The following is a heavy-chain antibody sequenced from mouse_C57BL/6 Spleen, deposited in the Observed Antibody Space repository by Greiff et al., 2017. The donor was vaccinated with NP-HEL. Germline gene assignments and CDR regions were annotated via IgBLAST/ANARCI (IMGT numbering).Heavy chain of an antibody. Sequence: VQLQQPGAELVMPGASVKLSCKASGYTFTSYWMHWVKQRPGQGLEWIGEIDPSDSYTNYNQKFKGKSTLTVDKSSSPAYMQLSSLTSEDSAVYYCARDEDGYFAYWGQGTLVTVSA. J-gene: IGHJ3*01. CDR3: ARDEDGYFAY. V-gene: IGHV1-69*01. CDR1: GYTFTSYW. CDR2: IDPSDSYT. D-gene: IGHD2-3*01.